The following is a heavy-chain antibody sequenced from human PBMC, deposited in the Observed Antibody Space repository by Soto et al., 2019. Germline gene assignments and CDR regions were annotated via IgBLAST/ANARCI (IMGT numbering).Heavy chain of an antibody. V-gene: IGHV1-69*13. CDR2: IIPILGSA. J-gene: IGHJ3*02. D-gene: IGHD1-26*01. CDR3: ASRERVDAFDI. CDR1: GGSFSSNA. Sequence: SVKGSCKASGGSFSSNAISWVRQAPGQGLEWMGGIIPILGSANYAQKFQDRLTITADGSTTTTYMELNSLRSEDAAVYYCASRERVDAFDIWGQGTLVTVSS.